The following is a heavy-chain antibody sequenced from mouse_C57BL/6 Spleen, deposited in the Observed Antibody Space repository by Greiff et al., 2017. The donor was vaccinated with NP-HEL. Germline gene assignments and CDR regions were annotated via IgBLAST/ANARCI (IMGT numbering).Heavy chain of an antibody. CDR1: GYSFTDYN. Sequence: EVQGVESGPELVKPGASVKISCKASGYSFTDYNMNWVKQSNGKSLEWIGVINPNYGTTSYNQKFKGKATLTVDQSSSTAYMQLNSLTSEDSAVYYCARGVITTVVATDWYFDVWGTGTTVTVSS. D-gene: IGHD1-1*01. CDR3: ARGVITTVVATDWYFDV. CDR2: INPNYGTT. J-gene: IGHJ1*03. V-gene: IGHV1-39*01.